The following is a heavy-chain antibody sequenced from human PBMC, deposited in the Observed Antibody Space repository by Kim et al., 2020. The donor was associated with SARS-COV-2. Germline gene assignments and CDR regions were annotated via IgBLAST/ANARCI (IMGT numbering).Heavy chain of an antibody. CDR2: ISGSGGT. CDR3: AKITKSGLSGSVDY. D-gene: IGHD1-26*01. Sequence: GGSLRLSCAASGFTFSTFAMSWVRQAPGKGLEWVSGISGSGGTDYADSVKGRFTISRDNSKNTLYLQMNNLRAEDTALYYCAKITKSGLSGSVDYWGQGTLVTVSS. CDR1: GFTFSTFA. J-gene: IGHJ4*02. V-gene: IGHV3-23*01.